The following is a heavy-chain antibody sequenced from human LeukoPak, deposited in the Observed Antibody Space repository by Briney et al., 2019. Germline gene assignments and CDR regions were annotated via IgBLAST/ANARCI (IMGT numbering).Heavy chain of an antibody. CDR2: IWYDASGQ. V-gene: IGHV3-33*01. J-gene: IGHJ4*02. Sequence: GGSLRLSCAASGFSFSTYGMHWVRQAPGKGLEWVAMIWYDASGQHYADSVKGRFTISRDTSKNTLYLQMNSLRAEDTAVYFCARDSLYDDNGYYHYFDYWGQGTLVTVSS. CDR3: ARDSLYDDNGYYHYFDY. CDR1: GFSFSTYG. D-gene: IGHD3-22*01.